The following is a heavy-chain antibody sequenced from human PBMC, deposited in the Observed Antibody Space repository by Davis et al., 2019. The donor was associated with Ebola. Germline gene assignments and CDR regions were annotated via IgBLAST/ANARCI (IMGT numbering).Heavy chain of an antibody. V-gene: IGHV3-21*01. CDR3: ARDPEINYYYGMDV. Sequence: PGGSLRLSCAASGFTFSSYTMNWVRQAPGKGLEWVSSMSSGSTYTYYADSMKGRFTISRDNAKNSLYLQMNSLRAEDTAVYYCARDPEINYYYGMDVWGKGTTVTVSS. CDR1: GFTFSSYT. J-gene: IGHJ6*04. D-gene: IGHD1-14*01. CDR2: MSSGSTYT.